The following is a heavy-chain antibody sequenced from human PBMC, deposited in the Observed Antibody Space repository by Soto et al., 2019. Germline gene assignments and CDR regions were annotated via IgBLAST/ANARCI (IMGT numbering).Heavy chain of an antibody. J-gene: IGHJ4*02. CDR1: GFTFSNAW. CDR2: IKSKTDGGTT. V-gene: IGHV3-15*07. Sequence: GGSLRLSCAASGFTFSNAWMNWVRQAPGKGLEWVGRIKSKTDGGTTDYAAPVKGRFTISRDDSKNTLYLQMNSLKTEDTAVYYCTTEPLRTHFVSPYRTNFGYWGQGTLVTVSS. CDR3: TTEPLRTHFVSPYRTNFGY. D-gene: IGHD2-8*01.